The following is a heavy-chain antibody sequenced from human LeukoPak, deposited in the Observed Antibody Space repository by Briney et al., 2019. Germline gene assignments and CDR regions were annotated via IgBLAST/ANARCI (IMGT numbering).Heavy chain of an antibody. D-gene: IGHD3-9*01. Sequence: GGSLRLSCVASGFTFSDYYMSWIRQAPGKGLQYVSYISSSGTYANYANSVKGRFTNSRDNAKNSLYLQMNSLRADDTAVYYCARGGYDILTGTSSFDPWGQGTLVTVSS. J-gene: IGHJ5*02. V-gene: IGHV3-11*05. CDR1: GFTFSDYY. CDR3: ARGGYDILTGTSSFDP. CDR2: ISSSGTYA.